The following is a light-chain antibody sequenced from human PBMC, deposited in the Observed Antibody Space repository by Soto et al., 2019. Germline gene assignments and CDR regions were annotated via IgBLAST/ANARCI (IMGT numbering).Light chain of an antibody. CDR1: QSISSW. V-gene: IGKV1-5*01. Sequence: DIQMTQSPSTLSASVGDRVTITCRASQSISSWLAWYQQKPGKAPKLLIYDASSLESGVPSRFSGSGSGTEFTLTISSLQPDDFATYYCQQYKSYPLFTFGPGTKVDIK. CDR3: QQYKSYPLFT. CDR2: DAS. J-gene: IGKJ3*01.